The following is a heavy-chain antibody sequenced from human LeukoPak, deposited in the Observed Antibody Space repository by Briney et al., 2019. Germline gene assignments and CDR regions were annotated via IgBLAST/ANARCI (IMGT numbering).Heavy chain of an antibody. V-gene: IGHV3-21*01. Sequence: GGTLRLSCAASRFTFSSYSMNWVRQAPGKGLEGGSSISSHSSYIYYADSVKGRFTISRDNAKNSLYLQMNSLRAEDTAVYYCARVNTYYDFWSGLSGWFDPWGQGTLVTVSS. J-gene: IGHJ5*02. CDR2: ISSHSSYI. D-gene: IGHD3-3*01. CDR1: RFTFSSYS. CDR3: ARVNTYYDFWSGLSGWFDP.